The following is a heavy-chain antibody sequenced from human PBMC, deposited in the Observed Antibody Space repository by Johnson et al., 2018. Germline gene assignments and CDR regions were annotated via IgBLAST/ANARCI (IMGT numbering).Heavy chain of an antibody. CDR1: GFTFSTYG. CDR2: ISYDGGNK. J-gene: IGHJ3*02. V-gene: IGHV3-30*03. Sequence: QVQLVQSGGGVVQPGRSLRLSCAASGFTFSTYGMHWVRQAPGKGLEWVAVISYDGGNKYYVDAVKGRFTISRDNSKNPLSLQINSLRAEDTAMYYCAHPNLGPDDAFDIWGQGTMVTVSS. CDR3: AHPNLGPDDAFDI.